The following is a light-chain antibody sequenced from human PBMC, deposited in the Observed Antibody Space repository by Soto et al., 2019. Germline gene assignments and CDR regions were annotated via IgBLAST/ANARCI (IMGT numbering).Light chain of an antibody. CDR1: QSISSNF. Sequence: IVLTQSPGNLSLSPVDRATLSCMASQSISSNFLAWYQQKPGQAPRLLIYGASTRATGIPARFSGSGSGTEFTLTISSLQSEDFAVYYCQQYNNWPPITFGQGTRLAIK. CDR3: QQYNNWPPIT. V-gene: IGKV3-15*01. J-gene: IGKJ5*01. CDR2: GAS.